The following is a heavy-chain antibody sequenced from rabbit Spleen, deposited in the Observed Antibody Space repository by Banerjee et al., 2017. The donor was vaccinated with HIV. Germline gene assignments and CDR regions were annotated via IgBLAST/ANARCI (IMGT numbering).Heavy chain of an antibody. Sequence: VESGGDLVKPGASLTLTCTASGVSFSFSNYMCWVRQAPGKGLEWISCIAGSSSGFTYSATWAKGRFTCSKTSSTTVTLQMTSLTVADTATYFCARGEHFSVGFSAFAIYLDLWGQGTLVTVS. J-gene: IGHJ6*01. CDR2: IAGSSSGFT. D-gene: IGHD6-1*01. V-gene: IGHV1S40*01. CDR3: ARGEHFSVGFSAFAIYLDL. CDR1: GVSFSFSNY.